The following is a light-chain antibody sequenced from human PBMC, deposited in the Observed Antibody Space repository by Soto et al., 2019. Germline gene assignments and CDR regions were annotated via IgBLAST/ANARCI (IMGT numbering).Light chain of an antibody. CDR3: QEYGSSPYT. CDR1: QSVSSSY. CDR2: GAS. Sequence: EIVLTQSPGTLSLSPGERATLSCRASQSVSSSYLAWYQQKPGQAPRLLIYGASSMSTGIPDRFSGSGSGTDLTLTISRLEPEDFSVYYCQEYGSSPYTFGQGTRLESK. V-gene: IGKV3-20*01. J-gene: IGKJ2*01.